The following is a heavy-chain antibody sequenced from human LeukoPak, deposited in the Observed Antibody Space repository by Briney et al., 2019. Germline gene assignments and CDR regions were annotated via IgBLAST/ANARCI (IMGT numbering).Heavy chain of an antibody. Sequence: PSETLSLTCAVYGGSFSGYYWSWIRQPPGKGLEWIGEINHSGSTNYNPSLKSRVTISVDTSKNQFSLKLSSVTAADTAVYYCARRRSIRPLFLLWFGEGYFDYWGQGTLVTVSS. J-gene: IGHJ4*02. CDR2: INHSGST. CDR3: ARRRSIRPLFLLWFGEGYFDY. CDR1: GGSFSGYY. D-gene: IGHD3-10*01. V-gene: IGHV4-34*01.